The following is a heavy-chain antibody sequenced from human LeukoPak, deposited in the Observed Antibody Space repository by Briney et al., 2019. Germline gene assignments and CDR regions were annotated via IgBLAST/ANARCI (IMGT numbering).Heavy chain of an antibody. CDR2: LIGSSGST. CDR3: AKGAYDYIEIGYFDS. CDR1: GFTFSSYA. Sequence: GRSLRLSCAASGFTFSSYAMMWVRQAPGKGLEWVSVLIGSSGSTDYADSVKGRFTISRDNSKNTVFLQMNSLRAEDTAIYYCAKGAYDYIEIGYFDSWGQGTLVTVSS. V-gene: IGHV3-23*01. D-gene: IGHD5-12*01. J-gene: IGHJ4*02.